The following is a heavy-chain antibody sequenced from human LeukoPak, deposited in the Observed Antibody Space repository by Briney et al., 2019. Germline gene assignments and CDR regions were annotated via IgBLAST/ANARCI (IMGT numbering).Heavy chain of an antibody. V-gene: IGHV4-34*01. J-gene: IGHJ4*02. CDR1: GGSFSGYY. CDR2: INHSGST. D-gene: IGHD6-13*01. CDR3: ARADGYSSRVDY. Sequence: SETLSLTCAVYGGSFSGYYWSWIRQPPGKGLEWIGGINHSGSTNYNPSLKSRVTISVDTSKNQFSLKLSSVTAADTAVYYCARADGYSSRVDYWGQGTLVTVSS.